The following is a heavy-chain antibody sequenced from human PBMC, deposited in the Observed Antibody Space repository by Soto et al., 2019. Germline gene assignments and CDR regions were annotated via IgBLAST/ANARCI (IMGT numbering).Heavy chain of an antibody. Sequence: ASVKVSCRASGYTFTGYYMSWVRQAPGQGLEWMGWINPNSGGTIYAQKFQGRVTMTRDTSMSTGYMELSSLTSEDTAVYYCARVWVGCSADGLDGWGQGTMVTVS. CDR1: GYTFTGYY. J-gene: IGHJ6*02. D-gene: IGHD5-12*01. CDR2: INPNSGGT. CDR3: ARVWVGCSADGLDG. V-gene: IGHV1-2*02.